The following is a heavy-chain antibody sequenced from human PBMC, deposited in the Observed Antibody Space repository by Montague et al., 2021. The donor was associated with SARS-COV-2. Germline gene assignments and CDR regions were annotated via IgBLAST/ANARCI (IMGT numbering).Heavy chain of an antibody. CDR2: VYYNGNT. D-gene: IGHD3-10*01. Sequence: SETLSLTCTVSGGSISNSIYYWGWIRQPPGKGLEWIGSVYYNGNTNYNPSLKSRVTISLDTSENQISLNLDSVTAADTAVYYCVRPGGSESHWFDRWGQGTLVTVSS. CDR1: GGSISNSIYY. CDR3: VRPGGSESHWFDR. J-gene: IGHJ5*02. V-gene: IGHV4-39*01.